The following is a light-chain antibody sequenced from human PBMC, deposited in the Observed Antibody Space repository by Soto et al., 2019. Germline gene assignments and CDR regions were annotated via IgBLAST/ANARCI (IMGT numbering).Light chain of an antibody. V-gene: IGKV1-33*01. J-gene: IGKJ1*01. CDR3: QQYDSLPRT. CDR2: DAS. CDR1: QDIRNY. Sequence: DIQMTQSPSSLSSSVGDRVTITCQASQDIRNYLNWYQQKPGKAPKLLIYDASNLETGVPSRFSGSGPGTDLTFTISSLQPEDIATYYCQQYDSLPRTFGQGTKVEIK.